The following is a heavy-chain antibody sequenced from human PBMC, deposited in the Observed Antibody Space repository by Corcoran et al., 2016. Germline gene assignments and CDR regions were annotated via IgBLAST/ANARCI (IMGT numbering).Heavy chain of an antibody. CDR3: ARDEITIFGVVIYTFDY. CDR2: INPSGGST. CDR1: GYTFTSYY. J-gene: IGHJ4*02. V-gene: IGHV1-46*01. Sequence: QVQLVQSGAEVKKPGASVKVSCKASGYTFTSYYMHWVRQAPGQGLEWMGIINPSGGSTSYAQKFQGRVTMTRDTSTSTVYMELSSLRSEDTAGYYCARDEITIFGVVIYTFDYWGQGTLVTVSS. D-gene: IGHD3-3*01.